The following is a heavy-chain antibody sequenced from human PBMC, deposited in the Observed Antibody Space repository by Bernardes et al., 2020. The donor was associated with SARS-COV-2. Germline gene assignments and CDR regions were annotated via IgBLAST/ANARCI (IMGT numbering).Heavy chain of an antibody. CDR3: ARQQDGIAAEDPFDP. CDR2: IYYGGIP. Sequence: SQTLSPTCTVSGGSISTSYWNWIRKHPGPGLEWIGYIYYGGIPNYNPSLKSRVTISVDTSKNQFSLNLSSVTAADTAVYYCARQQDGIAAEDPFDPWGQGTLVTVSS. V-gene: IGHV4-59*08. D-gene: IGHD6-25*01. J-gene: IGHJ5*02. CDR1: GGSISTSY.